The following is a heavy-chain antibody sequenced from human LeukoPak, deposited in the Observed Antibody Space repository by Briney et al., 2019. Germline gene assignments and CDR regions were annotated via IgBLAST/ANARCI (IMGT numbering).Heavy chain of an antibody. D-gene: IGHD4-17*01. V-gene: IGHV3-30*02. CDR1: GFTFSSYG. CDR3: AKDLGTVTTVTTYFDY. CDR2: IRYDGSNK. J-gene: IGHJ4*02. Sequence: GGSLRLSCAASGFTFSSYGMHWVRQARGKGLEWVAFIRYDGSNKYYADSVKGRFTISRDDSKNTLYLQMNSLRAEDTAVYYCAKDLGTVTTVTTYFDYWGQGTLVTVSS.